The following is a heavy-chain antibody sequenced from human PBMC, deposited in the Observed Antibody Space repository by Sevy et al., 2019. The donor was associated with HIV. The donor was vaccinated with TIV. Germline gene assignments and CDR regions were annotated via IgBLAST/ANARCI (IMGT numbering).Heavy chain of an antibody. D-gene: IGHD5-18*01. V-gene: IGHV3-30*02. J-gene: IGHJ4*02. CDR1: GFTFSSYG. CDR2: IRYDGSNK. CDR3: AKDRGRGYSYGYGYFDY. Sequence: GGSLRLSCAASGFTFSSYGMHWVRQAPGKGLEWVAFIRYDGSNKYYADSVKGRLTISRDNSKNTLYLQMNSLRAEDTAVYYCAKDRGRGYSYGYGYFDYWGQGTLVTVSS.